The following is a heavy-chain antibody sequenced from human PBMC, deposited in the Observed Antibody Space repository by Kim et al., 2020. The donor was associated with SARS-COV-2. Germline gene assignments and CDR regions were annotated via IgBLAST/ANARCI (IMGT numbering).Heavy chain of an antibody. CDR2: ISSSSSYI. D-gene: IGHD6-13*01. V-gene: IGHV3-21*01. CDR3: ARDKAVEQQLYRPWSGMDV. J-gene: IGHJ6*02. CDR1: GFTFSSYS. Sequence: GGSLRLSCAASGFTFSSYSMNWVRQAPGKGLEWVSSISSSSSYIYYADSVKGRFTISRDNAKNSLYLQMNSLRAEDTAVYYCARDKAVEQQLYRPWSGMDVWGQGTTVTVSS.